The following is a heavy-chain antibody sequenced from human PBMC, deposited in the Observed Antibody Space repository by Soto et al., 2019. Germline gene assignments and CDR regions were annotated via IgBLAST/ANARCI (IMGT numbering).Heavy chain of an antibody. CDR2: MYYNGNT. Sequence: SETLSLTCAVSGVSVTSGSYYWTWIRQPPGKGLEWIGYMYYNGNTNYNPSLKSRVTISLDTSNNRFSLRLSSVTAADTAVYYCARTFCSTTSCQAHHTDVWGQGTTVTVSS. D-gene: IGHD2-2*01. V-gene: IGHV4-61*01. CDR3: ARTFCSTTSCQAHHTDV. CDR1: GVSVTSGSYY. J-gene: IGHJ6*02.